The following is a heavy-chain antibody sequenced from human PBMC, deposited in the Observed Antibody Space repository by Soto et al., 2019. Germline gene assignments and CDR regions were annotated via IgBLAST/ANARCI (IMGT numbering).Heavy chain of an antibody. CDR2: IYYSGST. V-gene: IGHV4-31*03. CDR3: ALDKGGVVVAATRAVGYYGMDV. Sequence: SETLSLTCTVSGGSISSGGYYWSWIRQHPGKGLEWIGYIYYSGSTYYNPSLKSRVTISVDTSKNQFSLKLSSVTAADTAVYYCALDKGGVVVAATRAVGYYGMDVWGQGTTVTVSS. J-gene: IGHJ6*02. D-gene: IGHD2-15*01. CDR1: GGSISSGGYY.